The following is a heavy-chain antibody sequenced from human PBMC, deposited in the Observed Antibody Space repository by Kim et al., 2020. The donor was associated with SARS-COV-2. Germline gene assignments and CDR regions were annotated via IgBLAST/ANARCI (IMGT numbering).Heavy chain of an antibody. J-gene: IGHJ4*02. Sequence: GGSLRLSCAASGFTFRSSWMYWVRQAPGKGLVWVSRVNSDESITNYADSVKGRFTISRDNAKNTLYLQMNTLRAEDTAVYYCARPYYSDGSGYYVSWGQGNLVTVSS. V-gene: IGHV3-74*01. D-gene: IGHD3-22*01. CDR1: GFTFRSSW. CDR2: VNSDESIT. CDR3: ARPYYSDGSGYYVS.